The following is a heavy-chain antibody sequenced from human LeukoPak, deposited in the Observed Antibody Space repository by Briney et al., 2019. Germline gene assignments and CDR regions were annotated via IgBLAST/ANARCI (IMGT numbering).Heavy chain of an antibody. CDR3: ANYYDSSGYYDAFDI. Sequence: PIFGTANYAQKFQGRVTIPADESTSTAYMELSSLRSEDTAVYYCANYYDSSGYYDAFDIWGQGTMVTVSS. D-gene: IGHD3-22*01. J-gene: IGHJ3*02. CDR2: PIFGTA. V-gene: IGHV1-69*01.